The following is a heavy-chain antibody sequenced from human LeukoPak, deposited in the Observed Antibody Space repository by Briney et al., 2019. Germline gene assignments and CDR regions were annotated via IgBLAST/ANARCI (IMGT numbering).Heavy chain of an antibody. CDR1: GYTFTSYY. V-gene: IGHV1-46*01. J-gene: IGHJ3*02. Sequence: ASVKVSCKASGYTFTSYYMHWVRQAPGQGLEWMGIINPSGGSTSYAQKFQGRVTMTRDTSTSTVYMELSSLRAEDTAVYYCAKDVVTMIVVVITTWSPDDAFDIWGQGTMVTVSS. D-gene: IGHD3-22*01. CDR3: AKDVVTMIVVVITTWSPDDAFDI. CDR2: INPSGGST.